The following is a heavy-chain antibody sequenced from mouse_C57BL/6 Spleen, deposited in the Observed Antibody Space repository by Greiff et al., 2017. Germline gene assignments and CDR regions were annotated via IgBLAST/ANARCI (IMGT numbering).Heavy chain of an antibody. J-gene: IGHJ2*01. Sequence: EVHLVESGEGLVKPGGSLKLSCAASGFTFSSYAMSWVRQTPEKRLEWVAYISSGGDYIYYADTVKGRFTISRDNARNTLYLQMSSLKSEDTAMYYCTRVYYGYSYYFDYWGQGTTLTVSS. CDR2: ISSGGDYI. V-gene: IGHV5-9-1*02. CDR1: GFTFSSYA. CDR3: TRVYYGYSYYFDY. D-gene: IGHD2-2*01.